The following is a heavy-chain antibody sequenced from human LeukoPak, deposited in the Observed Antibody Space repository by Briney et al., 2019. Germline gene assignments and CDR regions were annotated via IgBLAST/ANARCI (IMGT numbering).Heavy chain of an antibody. J-gene: IGHJ4*02. CDR3: ARAAPGGYDRQFDY. V-gene: IGHV4-59*01. CDR1: GGSISSYY. CDR2: IYYSGST. D-gene: IGHD5-12*01. Sequence: SETLSLTCTVSGGSISSYYWSWIRQPPGKGLEWIGYIYYSGSTNYNPSLKSRVTISVDTSKNQFSLKLSSVTAADTAVYYCARAAPGGYDRQFDYWGQGTLVTVSS.